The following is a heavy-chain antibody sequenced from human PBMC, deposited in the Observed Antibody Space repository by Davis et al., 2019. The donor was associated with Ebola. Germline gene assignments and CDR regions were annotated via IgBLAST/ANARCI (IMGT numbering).Heavy chain of an antibody. V-gene: IGHV5-10-1*01. D-gene: IGHD3-10*01. Sequence: KVSCKGSGYYFTSYWISWVRQMPGRGLEWMGRIDPSDSKTNYSPSFEGHVTISVDKSISTAYLQWSSLKASDTAMYYCSGFGLQWGQGTLVSVAS. CDR1: GYYFTSYW. CDR3: SGFGLQ. J-gene: IGHJ4*02. CDR2: IDPSDSKT.